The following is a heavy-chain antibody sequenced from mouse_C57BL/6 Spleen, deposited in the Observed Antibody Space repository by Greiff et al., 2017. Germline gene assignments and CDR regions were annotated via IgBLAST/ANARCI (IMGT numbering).Heavy chain of an antibody. CDR2: ISSGSSTI. D-gene: IGHD4-1*01. CDR3: ARGGTVLFDY. J-gene: IGHJ2*01. V-gene: IGHV5-17*01. Sequence: EVQVVESGGGLVKPGGSLKLSCAASGFTFSDYGMHWVRQAPEKGLEWVAYISSGSSTIYYADTEKGRFTISRDNAKNTLFLQMTSLRSEDTAMYYCARGGTVLFDYWGQGNTLTVSS. CDR1: GFTFSDYG.